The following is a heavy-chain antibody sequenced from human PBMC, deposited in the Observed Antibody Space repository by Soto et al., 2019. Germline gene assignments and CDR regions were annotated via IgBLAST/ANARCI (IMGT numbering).Heavy chain of an antibody. Sequence: EVQLVESGGGLVKPGGSLRLSCAASGFTFSSYSMNWVRQAPGKGLEWVSSISSSSSYIYYADSVKGRFTISRDNAKNSLYLQMNSRRAEDTAVYYCARDTPLYDILTGYWAAPFDPWGQGTLVTVSS. CDR1: GFTFSSYS. CDR2: ISSSSSYI. V-gene: IGHV3-21*01. D-gene: IGHD3-9*01. J-gene: IGHJ5*02. CDR3: ARDTPLYDILTGYWAAPFDP.